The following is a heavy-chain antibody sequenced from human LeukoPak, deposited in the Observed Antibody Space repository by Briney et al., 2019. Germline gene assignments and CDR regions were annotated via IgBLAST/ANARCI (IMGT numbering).Heavy chain of an antibody. D-gene: IGHD3-22*01. Sequence: PSETLSLTCAVYGGSFSGYYWSWIRQPPGKGLEWIGEINHSGSTNYNPSLKSRVTISVDTSKNQFSLKLSSVTAADTAVYYCARFGYYDSSGYYLDYWGQGTLVTVSS. CDR3: ARFGYYDSSGYYLDY. V-gene: IGHV4-34*01. J-gene: IGHJ4*02. CDR2: INHSGST. CDR1: GGSFSGYY.